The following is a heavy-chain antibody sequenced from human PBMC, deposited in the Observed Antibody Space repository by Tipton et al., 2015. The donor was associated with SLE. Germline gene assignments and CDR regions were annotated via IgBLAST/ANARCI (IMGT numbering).Heavy chain of an antibody. CDR2: IYSSGST. CDR3: ARDIGYYYDPTGDGMDV. Sequence: TLSLTCTVSGGSISSQYWSWIRQPPGKGLEWIGYIYSSGSTNYNPSLKSRVTISVDMSKNQFSLKLSSVTAADTAVYYCARDIGYYYDPTGDGMDVWGQGTTVTVSS. D-gene: IGHD3-22*01. J-gene: IGHJ6*02. V-gene: IGHV4-59*11. CDR1: GGSISSQY.